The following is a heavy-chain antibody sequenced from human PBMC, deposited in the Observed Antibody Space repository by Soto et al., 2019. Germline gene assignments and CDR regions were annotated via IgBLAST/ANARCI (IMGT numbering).Heavy chain of an antibody. Sequence: PGGSLRLSCATSGFSFSNYAMSWVRQAPGKGLEWVSLISGSASATHYADSVKGRFTISRDNSKRTVYLQLNSLRAEDTAVYYCAKGMADTVFGVYTRFDIWGQWTLFTVS. J-gene: IGHJ4*02. V-gene: IGHV3-23*01. CDR2: ISGSASAT. D-gene: IGHD3-3*01. CDR3: AKGMADTVFGVYTRFDI. CDR1: GFSFSNYA.